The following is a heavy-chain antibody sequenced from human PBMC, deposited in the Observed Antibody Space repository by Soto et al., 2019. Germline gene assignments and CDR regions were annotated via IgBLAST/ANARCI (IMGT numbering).Heavy chain of an antibody. CDR2: INHSGST. CDR3: ARSGSYRYFDY. V-gene: IGHV4-34*01. Sequence: SETLSLTCAVYGGSFSCYYWSWIRQPPGKGLEWIGEINHSGSTTYNPSLKSRVTVSVDTSKNQFSLKLSSVTAADTAVYYCARSGSYRYFDYWGQGTLVTVSS. J-gene: IGHJ4*02. D-gene: IGHD3-16*02. CDR1: GGSFSCYY.